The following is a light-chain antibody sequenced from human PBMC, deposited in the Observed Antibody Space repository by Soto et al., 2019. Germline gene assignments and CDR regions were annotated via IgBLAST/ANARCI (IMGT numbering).Light chain of an antibody. J-gene: IGKJ1*01. CDR2: AAS. Sequence: AIQMTQSPSSLSASVGDRVTITCRASQVIRNDLGWYQQKPGKAPKLLIYAASSLQSGVPSRFSGSASGTDFALTISSLQPEDFATYDCLQDYNYPWTFGQGTKVEIK. V-gene: IGKV1-6*01. CDR3: LQDYNYPWT. CDR1: QVIRND.